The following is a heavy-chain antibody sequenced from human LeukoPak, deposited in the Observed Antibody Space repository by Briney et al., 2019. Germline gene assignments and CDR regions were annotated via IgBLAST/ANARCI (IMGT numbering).Heavy chain of an antibody. V-gene: IGHV1-46*01. Sequence: ASVKVSCTASGYTFTSYGISWVRQAPGQGLEWMGMIYPRDGSTSYAQKFQGRVTVTRDTSTSTVHMELSGLRSEDTAVYYCARGGSSSWYYFDYWGQGTLVTVSS. CDR1: GYTFTSYG. CDR2: IYPRDGST. D-gene: IGHD6-13*01. J-gene: IGHJ4*02. CDR3: ARGGSSSWYYFDY.